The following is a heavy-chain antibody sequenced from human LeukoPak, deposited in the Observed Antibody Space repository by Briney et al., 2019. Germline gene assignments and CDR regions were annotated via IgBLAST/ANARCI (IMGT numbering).Heavy chain of an antibody. Sequence: GGSLRLSCAASGFTFSGYWMIWVRQAPGKVLEWVANIKQDGSEKYYVDSVKGRFTISRDNAKNSLYLQMNSLRAEDTAVYYCARDRRGLVVIDYWGQGTLVTVSS. V-gene: IGHV3-7*01. J-gene: IGHJ4*02. CDR2: IKQDGSEK. CDR3: ARDRRGLVVIDY. CDR1: GFTFSGYW. D-gene: IGHD3-22*01.